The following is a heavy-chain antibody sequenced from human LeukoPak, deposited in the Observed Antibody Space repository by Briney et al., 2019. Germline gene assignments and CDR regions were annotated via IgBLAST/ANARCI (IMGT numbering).Heavy chain of an antibody. V-gene: IGHV4-59*01. J-gene: IGHJ6*03. CDR3: ARVGSSSDYYYYMDV. D-gene: IGHD6-6*01. Sequence: SETLSLTCTVSGGSISSYYWSWIRQPPGKGLEWIGYIYYSGSTNYNPSLKSRVTISVDTSKNQFSLKLSSVTAADTAVYYCARVGSSSDYYYYMDVWGKGTTVTVSS. CDR2: IYYSGST. CDR1: GGSISSYY.